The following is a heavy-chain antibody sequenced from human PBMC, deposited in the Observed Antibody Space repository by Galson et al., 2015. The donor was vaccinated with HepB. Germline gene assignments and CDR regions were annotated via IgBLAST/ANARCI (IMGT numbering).Heavy chain of an antibody. Sequence: SVKVSCKVSGYTLTELSMHWVRQAPGKGLEWMGGFDPEDGETIYAQKFQGRVTMTEDTSTDTAYMELSSLRSEDTAVYYCATSRQYCGGDCYNWFDPWGQGTLITVSS. V-gene: IGHV1-24*01. D-gene: IGHD2-21*01. J-gene: IGHJ5*02. CDR3: ATSRQYCGGDCYNWFDP. CDR1: GYTLTELS. CDR2: FDPEDGET.